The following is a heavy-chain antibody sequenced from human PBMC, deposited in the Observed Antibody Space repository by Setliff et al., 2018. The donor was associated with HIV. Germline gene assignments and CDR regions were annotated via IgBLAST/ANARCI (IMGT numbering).Heavy chain of an antibody. D-gene: IGHD3-3*01. CDR3: ARVPYFSFWSGYFDIYGMDV. Sequence: TGGSLRLSCRGLRTTFSGYGLNWVRQAPGKGLEWVAVIWYDGSNKHYADSVKGRFTISRDNSKNTVYLQMNSLRAEDTAVYYCARVPYFSFWSGYFDIYGMDVWGQGTAVTVSS. V-gene: IGHV3-33*08. CDR2: IWYDGSNK. J-gene: IGHJ6*02. CDR1: RTTFSGYG.